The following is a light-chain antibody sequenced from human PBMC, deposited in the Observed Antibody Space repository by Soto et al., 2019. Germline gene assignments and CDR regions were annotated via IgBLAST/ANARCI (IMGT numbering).Light chain of an antibody. CDR3: QQSYSTWT. J-gene: IGKJ1*01. V-gene: IGKV1-39*01. CDR1: QSITSY. Sequence: DIPMTQSPSSLSASVGDRVTITCRASQSITSYLNWYQQKPGKAPKLLIYAASNLQSRVPSRFSGSGSGTDFTLTISSLQPEDIATYYCQQSYSTWTFGQGTKVEIK. CDR2: AAS.